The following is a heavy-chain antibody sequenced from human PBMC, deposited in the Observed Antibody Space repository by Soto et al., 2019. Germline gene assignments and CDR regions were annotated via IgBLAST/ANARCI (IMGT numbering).Heavy chain of an antibody. D-gene: IGHD2-15*01. J-gene: IGHJ4*02. CDR3: AKKATIQLGYCSGGSCKIDY. CDR2: ISGSGGST. Sequence: GGSLTLSCAASRFTFSSYAMSWVRQAPGKGLEWVSAISGSGGSTNYADSVQGRFTISRDNSKNTLYLQMNSLRAEDTAIYYCAKKATIQLGYCSGGSCKIDYWGQGT. CDR1: RFTFSSYA. V-gene: IGHV3-23*01.